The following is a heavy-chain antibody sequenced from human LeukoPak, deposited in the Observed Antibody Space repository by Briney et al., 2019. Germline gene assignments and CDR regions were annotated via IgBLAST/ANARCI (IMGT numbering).Heavy chain of an antibody. D-gene: IGHD1-26*01. CDR2: INPSGGST. J-gene: IGHJ6*03. CDR1: GYTFTSYY. V-gene: IGHV1-46*01. Sequence: ASVKVSCKASGYTFTSYYMHWVRQAPGQGLEWMGIINPSGGSTSYAQKFQGRVTITADESTSTAYMELSSLRSEDTAVYYCARHGGSYYSYYYYYMDVWGKGTTVTISS. CDR3: ARHGGSYYSYYYYYMDV.